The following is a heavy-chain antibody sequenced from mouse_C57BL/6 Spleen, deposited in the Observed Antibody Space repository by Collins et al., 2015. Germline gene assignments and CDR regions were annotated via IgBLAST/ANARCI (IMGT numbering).Heavy chain of an antibody. J-gene: IGHJ2*01. Sequence: QIQSVQSGPELKKPGETVKISCKASGYTFTNYGMNWVKQAPGKGLKWMGWINTYTGEPTYADDFKGRFAFSLETSASTAYLQINNLKNEDTATYFCARRGYDYFDYWGQGTTLTVSS. D-gene: IGHD2-14*01. CDR1: GYTFTNYG. V-gene: IGHV9-3-1*01. CDR3: ARRGYDYFDY. CDR2: INTYTGEP.